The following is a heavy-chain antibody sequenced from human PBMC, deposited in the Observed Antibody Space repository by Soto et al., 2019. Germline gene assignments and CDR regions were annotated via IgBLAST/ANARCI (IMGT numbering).Heavy chain of an antibody. CDR3: ARAREAGADDAFDI. V-gene: IGHV1-69*02. J-gene: IGHJ3*02. D-gene: IGHD1-26*01. Sequence: VQLVQSGAEVKKPGSSVKVSCKASGGTFSSYTISWVRQAPGQGLEWMGRIIPILGIANYAQKFQGRVTITADKSTSTAYMELSSLRSEDTAVYYCARAREAGADDAFDIWGQGTMVTVSS. CDR1: GGTFSSYT. CDR2: IIPILGIA.